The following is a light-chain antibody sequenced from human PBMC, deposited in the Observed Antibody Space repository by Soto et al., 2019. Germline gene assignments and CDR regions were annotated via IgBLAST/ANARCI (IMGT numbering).Light chain of an antibody. CDR2: AAS. CDR3: QQSYSTPWT. CDR1: QSISSY. J-gene: IGKJ1*01. Sequence: DIQMTQSPSSLSASVGDRVTITCRASQSISSYLNWYQQKPGKAPKLLIYAASSLQIGVQSRYSGSGSWTEFTLSISSLQPEDFATYYCQQSYSTPWTFGQGTKVEIK. V-gene: IGKV1-39*01.